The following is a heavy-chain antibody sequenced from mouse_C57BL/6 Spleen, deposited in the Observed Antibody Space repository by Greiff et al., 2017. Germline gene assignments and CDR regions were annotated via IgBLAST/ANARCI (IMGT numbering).Heavy chain of an antibody. J-gene: IGHJ2*01. CDR2: IYPSDSET. CDR1: GYTFTSYW. V-gene: IGHV1-61*01. D-gene: IGHD2-1*01. CDR3: ARGDGNYYFDY. Sequence: QVQLQQPGAELVRPGSSAKLSCKASGYTFTSYWMDWVKQRPGQGLEWIGNIYPSDSETHYNQKFKDKATLTVDKSSSTAYMQLSSLTSEDSAVYYCARGDGNYYFDYWGQGTTLTVSS.